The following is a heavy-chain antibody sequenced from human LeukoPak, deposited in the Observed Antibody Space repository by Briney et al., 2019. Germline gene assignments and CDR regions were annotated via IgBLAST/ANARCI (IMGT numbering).Heavy chain of an antibody. D-gene: IGHD2-2*01. V-gene: IGHV1-69*13. CDR2: IIPIFGTA. J-gene: IGHJ5*02. CDR3: ARERGGGNIVVVPAAISCWFDP. CDR1: GGTFSSYA. Sequence: SVKVSCKASGGTFSSYAISWVRQAPGQGLEWMGGIIPIFGTANYAQKFQGRVTITADEATSTAYMELSSLRSEDTAVYYCARERGGGNIVVVPAAISCWFDPWGQGTLVTVSS.